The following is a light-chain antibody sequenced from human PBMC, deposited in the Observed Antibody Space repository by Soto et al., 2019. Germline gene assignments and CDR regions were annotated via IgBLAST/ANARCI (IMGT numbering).Light chain of an antibody. Sequence: QSALTQPASVSGSPGQSITISCNGTSSDVGSYNLVSWYQQHPGKAPKLMIYEGSKRPSGVSNRFSGSKSGNTASLTISGLQAEDEADYYCCSSAGSSTVVFGGGTQLTVL. J-gene: IGLJ3*02. CDR3: CSSAGSSTVV. CDR2: EGS. V-gene: IGLV2-23*01. CDR1: SSDVGSYNL.